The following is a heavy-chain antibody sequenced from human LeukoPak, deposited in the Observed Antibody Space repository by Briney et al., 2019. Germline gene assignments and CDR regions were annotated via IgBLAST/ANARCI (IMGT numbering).Heavy chain of an antibody. V-gene: IGHV4-59*01. Sequence: SETLSLTCTVSGGSISSYYWSWIRQPPGKGLEWIGYIYYSGSTNYNPSLKSRVTISVDPSKNQFSLKLSSVTAADTAVYYCARDLYYYDSSGYYIRYFDLWGRGTLVTVSS. CDR1: GGSISSYY. CDR3: ARDLYYYDSSGYYIRYFDL. D-gene: IGHD3-22*01. J-gene: IGHJ2*01. CDR2: IYYSGST.